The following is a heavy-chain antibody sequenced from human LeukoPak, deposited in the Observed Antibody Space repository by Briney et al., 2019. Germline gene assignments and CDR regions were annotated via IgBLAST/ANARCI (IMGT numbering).Heavy chain of an antibody. CDR1: GFTFRSYA. CDR3: AKDMPDYYYYYMDV. Sequence: GGSLRLSCAASGFTFRSYALHWVRQAPGKGLEWVSTITSDGGNKYYADSVKGRFTISRDNSKNTLYLQMNSLRAEDTAVYYCAKDMPDYYYYYMDVWGKGTTVTVSS. D-gene: IGHD2-2*01. J-gene: IGHJ6*03. CDR2: ITSDGGNK. V-gene: IGHV3-23*01.